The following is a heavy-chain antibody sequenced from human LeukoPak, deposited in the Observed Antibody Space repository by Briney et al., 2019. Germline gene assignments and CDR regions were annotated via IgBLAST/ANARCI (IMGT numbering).Heavy chain of an antibody. J-gene: IGHJ4*02. CDR1: GFTFINYA. CDR3: AKGSSGYIYGDY. D-gene: IGHD5-18*01. Sequence: GGSLRLSCAASGFTFINYAMSWVRQAPGLGLEWVSGISGGSDGTYYADSVKGRFTISRDNSKNTLYLQMNSLRAEDTAIYYCAKGSSGYIYGDYWGQGTLVTVSS. CDR2: ISGGSDGT. V-gene: IGHV3-23*01.